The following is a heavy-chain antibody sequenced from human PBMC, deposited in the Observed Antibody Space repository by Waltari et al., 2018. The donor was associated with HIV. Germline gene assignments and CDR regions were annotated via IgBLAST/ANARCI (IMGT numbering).Heavy chain of an antibody. CDR1: GGSISSSSYY. CDR3: ARNLIAAAGCFDY. V-gene: IGHV4-39*01. D-gene: IGHD6-13*01. Sequence: QLQLQESGPGLVKPSETLSLTCTVSGGSISSSSYYWGWIRQPPGKGLEWIGSIYYSGSTYYNPSLKSRVTISVDTSKNQFSLKLSSVTAADTAVYYCARNLIAAAGCFDYWGQGTLVTVSS. CDR2: IYYSGST. J-gene: IGHJ4*02.